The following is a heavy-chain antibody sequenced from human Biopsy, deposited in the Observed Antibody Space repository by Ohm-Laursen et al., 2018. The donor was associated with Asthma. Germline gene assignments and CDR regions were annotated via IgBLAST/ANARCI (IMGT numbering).Heavy chain of an antibody. CDR3: ARAVDYSHYYGIDV. V-gene: IGHV1-18*01. Sequence: ASVKVSCKPSGYTFNSAGITWVRQAPGQGLEWMGWISVYNGNTKVAQKLQDRVTMITDTSTSTAYMELRSLRSDDTAVYFCARAVDYSHYYGIDVWGQGITVTV. CDR2: ISVYNGNT. D-gene: IGHD3-10*01. CDR1: GYTFNSAG. J-gene: IGHJ6*02.